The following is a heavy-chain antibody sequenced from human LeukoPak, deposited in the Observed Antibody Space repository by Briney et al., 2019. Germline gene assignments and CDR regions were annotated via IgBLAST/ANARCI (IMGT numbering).Heavy chain of an antibody. CDR1: GGTFSSYA. CDR2: IIPIFGTA. Sequence: GASVKVSCKASGGTFSSYAISWVRQAPGQGLEWMGGIIPIFGTANYAQKFRGRVTITADESTSTAYMELSSLRSEDTAVYYCARGDYVWGSYRFMELYGMDVRGQGTTVTVSS. J-gene: IGHJ6*02. D-gene: IGHD3-16*02. CDR3: ARGDYVWGSYRFMELYGMDV. V-gene: IGHV1-69*13.